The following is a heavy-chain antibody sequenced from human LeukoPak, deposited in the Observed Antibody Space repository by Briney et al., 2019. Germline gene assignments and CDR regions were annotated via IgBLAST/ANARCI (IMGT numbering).Heavy chain of an antibody. CDR3: ARDKMVRGVIINLEYNWFDP. Sequence: PSGTLSLTCAVSGGSISSSNWWSWVRQPPGKGLEWIGEIYHSGSTNYNPSLKSRVTISVDESKNQFSLKLSSVTAADTAVYYCARDKMVRGVIINLEYNWFDPWGQGTLVTVSS. J-gene: IGHJ5*02. CDR1: GGSISSSNW. D-gene: IGHD3-10*01. CDR2: IYHSGST. V-gene: IGHV4-4*02.